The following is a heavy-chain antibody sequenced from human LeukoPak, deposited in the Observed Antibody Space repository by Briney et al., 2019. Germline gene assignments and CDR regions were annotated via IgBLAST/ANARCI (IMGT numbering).Heavy chain of an antibody. CDR2: ITGTDGST. CDR1: GFTFGIYA. D-gene: IGHD1-26*01. CDR3: ARGLIVGATPFDY. Sequence: GGSLRLSCAASGFTFGIYAMSWVRQAPGKGLEWVSTITGTDGSTYYAHSVKGRFTISRDNSKNTLYLQMNSLRAEDTALYYCARGLIVGATPFDYWGQGTLVTVSS. V-gene: IGHV3-23*01. J-gene: IGHJ4*02.